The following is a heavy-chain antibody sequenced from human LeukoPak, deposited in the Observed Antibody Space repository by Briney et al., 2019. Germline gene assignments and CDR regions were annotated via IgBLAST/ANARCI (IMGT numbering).Heavy chain of an antibody. V-gene: IGHV1-3*01. Sequence: GASVKVSCKASGYTFTSYAMHWVRQAPGQRLEWMGWINAGNGNTKYSQKFQGRVTITRDTSASTGYMELSSLRSEDTAIYYCARTGYYDRSGYYYPRYFDYWGQGTLVTVSS. D-gene: IGHD3-22*01. CDR2: INAGNGNT. CDR3: ARTGYYDRSGYYYPRYFDY. CDR1: GYTFTSYA. J-gene: IGHJ4*02.